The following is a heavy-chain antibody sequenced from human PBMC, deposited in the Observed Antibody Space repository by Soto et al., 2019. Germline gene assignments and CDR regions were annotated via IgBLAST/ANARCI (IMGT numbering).Heavy chain of an antibody. D-gene: IGHD5-12*01. J-gene: IGHJ4*02. CDR2: INAGNGNT. CDR3: ARAPGYSGYDGYFDY. V-gene: IGHV1-3*01. CDR1: GYTFTSYA. Sequence: ASVKVSCKASGYTFTSYAMHWVRQAPGQRLEWMGWINAGNGNTKYSQKFQGRVTITRDTSASTAYMELSSLGSEDTAVYYCARAPGYSGYDGYFDYWGQGTLVTVSS.